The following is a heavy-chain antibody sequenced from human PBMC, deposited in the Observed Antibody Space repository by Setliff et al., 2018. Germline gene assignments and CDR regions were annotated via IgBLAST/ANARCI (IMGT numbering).Heavy chain of an antibody. CDR3: ARASRFGTIVYKGYYYMDV. D-gene: IGHD3-10*01. J-gene: IGHJ6*03. CDR2: INTNTGNP. CDR1: GYTFTTYA. V-gene: IGHV7-4-1*02. Sequence: ASVKVSCKTPGYTFTTYASSWMRQAPGQGLEWMGWINTNTGNPSYAQDFTGRFVFSLDTSVSTAYLQISSLKAEDTAVYYCARASRFGTIVYKGYYYMDVWGKGTTVTVSS.